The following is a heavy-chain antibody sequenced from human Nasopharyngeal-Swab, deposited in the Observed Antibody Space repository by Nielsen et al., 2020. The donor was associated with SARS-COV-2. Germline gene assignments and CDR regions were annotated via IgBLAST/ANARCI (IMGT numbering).Heavy chain of an antibody. V-gene: IGHV1-69*04. Sequence: SVKVSCRTSGVTFSTSGFSWVRQAPGEGLEWMGRIIPMLSLTHYAQKFQGRVTIIADKSTSTAYMELSSLRSEDTAIYYCARDRDYYGSGTYKGMDVWGQGTTVTVSS. D-gene: IGHD3-10*01. J-gene: IGHJ6*02. CDR3: ARDRDYYGSGTYKGMDV. CDR2: IIPMLSLT. CDR1: GVTFSTSG.